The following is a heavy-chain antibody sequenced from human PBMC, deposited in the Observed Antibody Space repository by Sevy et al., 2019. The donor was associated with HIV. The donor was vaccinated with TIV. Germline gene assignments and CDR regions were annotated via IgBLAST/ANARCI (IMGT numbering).Heavy chain of an antibody. CDR3: ARLEYCTNGVCYGGWFDP. CDR1: GGSISSSSYY. Sequence: SETLSLTCTISGGSISSSSYYWGWIRQPPGKGLEWIGSIYYSGSTYYDPSLKSRVTISVDTSKNQFSLKLSSVTAADTAVYYCARLEYCTNGVCYGGWFDPWGQGTLVTVSS. CDR2: IYYSGST. D-gene: IGHD2-8*01. J-gene: IGHJ5*02. V-gene: IGHV4-39*01.